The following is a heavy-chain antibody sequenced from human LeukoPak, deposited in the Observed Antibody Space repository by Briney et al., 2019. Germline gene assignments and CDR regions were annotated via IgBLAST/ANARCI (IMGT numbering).Heavy chain of an antibody. CDR3: ASPHHYYDSSGYNY. V-gene: IGHV1-69*04. CDR1: VGTFSSYA. Sequence: ASVKVSCKASVGTFSSYAISWVRQAPGQGREWMGRIIPILGIANYAQKFQGRVTITADKSTSTAYMELSSLRSEDTAVYYCASPHHYYDSSGYNYWGQGTLVTVSS. D-gene: IGHD3-22*01. CDR2: IIPILGIA. J-gene: IGHJ4*02.